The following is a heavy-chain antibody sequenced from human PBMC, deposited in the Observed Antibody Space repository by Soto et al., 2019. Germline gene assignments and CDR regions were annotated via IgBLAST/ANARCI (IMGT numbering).Heavy chain of an antibody. CDR3: ARTSGFSSGWGYFDY. CDR1: GCSISSYY. D-gene: IGHD6-19*01. J-gene: IGHJ4*02. V-gene: IGHV4-59*01. CDR2: IYYSGST. Sequence: SETLSLTCTFSGCSISSYYWSWIRQPPGKGLEWIGYIYYSGSTNYNPSLKSRVTISVDTSKNQFSLKLSSVTAADTAVYYCARTSGFSSGWGYFDYWAQGTLVTVSS.